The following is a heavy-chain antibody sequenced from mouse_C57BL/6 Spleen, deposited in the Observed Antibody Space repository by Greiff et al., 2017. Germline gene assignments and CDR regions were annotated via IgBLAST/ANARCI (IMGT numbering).Heavy chain of an antibody. CDR2: IYPGDGDT. J-gene: IGHJ2*01. Sequence: VQLQQSGPELVKPGASVKISCKASGYAFSSSWMNWVKQRPGKGLEWIGRIYPGDGDTNYNGKFKGKATLTADKSSSTAYMQLSSLTSEDSAVYFCARSSPAGSSSFYFDYWGQGTTLTVSS. CDR1: GYAFSSSW. CDR3: ARSSPAGSSSFYFDY. V-gene: IGHV1-82*01.